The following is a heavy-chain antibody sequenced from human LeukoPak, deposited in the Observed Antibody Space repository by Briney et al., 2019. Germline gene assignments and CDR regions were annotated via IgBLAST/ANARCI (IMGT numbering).Heavy chain of an antibody. CDR2: TYYRSKWYH. J-gene: IGHJ4*02. D-gene: IGHD5/OR15-5a*01. Sequence: SQTLSLTCAISGDSVSSNSATWNWIRQSPSRDLEWLGRTYYRSKWYHDYAVSVKSRISINPDTSKNQFSLQLNSVTPEDTAVYYCARAPTPDLGSYVYDNWGQGTLVTVSS. V-gene: IGHV6-1*01. CDR1: GDSVSSNSAT. CDR3: ARAPTPDLGSYVYDN.